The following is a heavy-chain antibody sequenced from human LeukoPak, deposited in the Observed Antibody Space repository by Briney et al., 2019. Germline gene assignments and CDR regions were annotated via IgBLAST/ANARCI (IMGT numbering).Heavy chain of an antibody. CDR3: AKDRGEVFGVVIIYYGMDV. Sequence: TGGSLRLSCAASGFRFSSYGMHWVRQAPGKGLEWVAVISYDGSNKYYVDSVKGRFTISRDNSKNTLYLQMNSLRGEDTAVYYCAKDRGEVFGVVIIYYGMDVWGQGTTVTVSS. CDR2: ISYDGSNK. J-gene: IGHJ6*02. CDR1: GFRFSSYG. D-gene: IGHD3-3*01. V-gene: IGHV3-30*18.